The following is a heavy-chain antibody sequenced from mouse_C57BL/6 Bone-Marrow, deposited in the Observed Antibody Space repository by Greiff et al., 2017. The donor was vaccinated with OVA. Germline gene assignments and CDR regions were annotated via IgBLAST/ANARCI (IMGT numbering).Heavy chain of an antibody. CDR1: GYTFTDYY. V-gene: IGHV1-26*01. D-gene: IGHD1-1*01. Sequence: EVQLQQSGPELVKPGASVKISCKASGYTFTDYYMNWVKQSHGKSLEWIGDINPNNGGTSYNQKFKGKATLTVDKSSSTAYMELRSLTSEDSAVYYCARSVPYYMDYWGQGTSVTVSS. CDR3: ARSVPYYMDY. CDR2: INPNNGGT. J-gene: IGHJ4*01.